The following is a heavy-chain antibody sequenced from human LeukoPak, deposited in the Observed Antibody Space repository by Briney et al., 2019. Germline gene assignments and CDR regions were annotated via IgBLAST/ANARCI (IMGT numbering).Heavy chain of an antibody. CDR2: IWYDGSNE. D-gene: IGHD6-13*01. CDR3: ARRSAVGTRGMDV. V-gene: IGHV3-33*01. J-gene: IGHJ6*04. Sequence: GRSLRLSCAASGFTFSNYAMHWVRQAPGKGLEWVAVIWYDGSNENYADTVKGRFTISRDNSKNMLNLQVNSLRAEDTAVYYCARRSAVGTRGMDVWGKGTTVTVSS. CDR1: GFTFSNYA.